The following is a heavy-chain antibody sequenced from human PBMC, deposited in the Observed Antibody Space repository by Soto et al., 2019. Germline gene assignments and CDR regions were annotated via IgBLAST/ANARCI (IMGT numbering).Heavy chain of an antibody. Sequence: GGSLGLSCAASGFTFSSYGMHWVRQAPGKGLEWVAVIWYDGSNKYYADSVKGRFTISRDNSKNTLYLQMNSLRAEDTAVYYCARDLDVAAAGTVYYYYGMDVWGQGTTVTVSS. V-gene: IGHV3-33*01. D-gene: IGHD6-13*01. CDR2: IWYDGSNK. CDR1: GFTFSSYG. CDR3: ARDLDVAAAGTVYYYYGMDV. J-gene: IGHJ6*02.